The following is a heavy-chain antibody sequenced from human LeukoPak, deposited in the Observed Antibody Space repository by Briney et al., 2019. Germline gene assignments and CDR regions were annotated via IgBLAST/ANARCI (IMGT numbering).Heavy chain of an antibody. CDR1: GFTFSSYA. J-gene: IGHJ6*02. D-gene: IGHD6-19*01. CDR3: ARVPQGAGPYYYHGMDV. Sequence: HPGGSLRLSCAASGFTFSSYAMHWVRQAPGKGLEWVAVISYDGSNKYYADSVKGRFTISRDNSKNTLYLQMNSLRAEDTAVYYCARVPQGAGPYYYHGMDVWGQGTTVTVSS. V-gene: IGHV3-30-3*01. CDR2: ISYDGSNK.